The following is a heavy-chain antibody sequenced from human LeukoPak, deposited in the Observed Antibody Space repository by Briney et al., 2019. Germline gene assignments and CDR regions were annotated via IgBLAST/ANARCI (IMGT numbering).Heavy chain of an antibody. Sequence: SETLSLTCAVYGGSFSNYYWNWIRQPPGKGLEWIGQISHSGSTNYSPSLKSRVTISVDTSKNQFSLRLSSVTAADTAVYYCALTTAGKGYYFDYWGPGTLVTVSS. CDR2: ISHSGST. J-gene: IGHJ4*02. D-gene: IGHD6-13*01. CDR1: GGSFSNYY. CDR3: ALTTAGKGYYFDY. V-gene: IGHV4-34*01.